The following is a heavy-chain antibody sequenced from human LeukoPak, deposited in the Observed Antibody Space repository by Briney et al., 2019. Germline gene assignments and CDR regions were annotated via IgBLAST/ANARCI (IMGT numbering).Heavy chain of an antibody. Sequence: SETLSLTCTVSGGSISSGDYYWSWIRQPPGKGLEWIGYIYYSGSTYYNPSLKSRVTISVDTSKNQFSPKLSSVTAADTAVYYCARGDYGDYSTFDYWGQGTLVTVSS. CDR2: IYYSGST. CDR3: ARGDYGDYSTFDY. V-gene: IGHV4-30-4*01. J-gene: IGHJ4*02. D-gene: IGHD4-17*01. CDR1: GGSISSGDYY.